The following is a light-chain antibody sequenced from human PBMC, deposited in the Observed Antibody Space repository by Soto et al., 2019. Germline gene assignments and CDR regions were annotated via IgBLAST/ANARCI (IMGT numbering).Light chain of an antibody. Sequence: QSALTQPRSVSGSPGQSVTIFCTGTSSDVGGYNYVSWYQQHPGKAPKLMIYDVSKRPSGVPDRFSGSKSGNTASLTISGLQAEDEADYYCCSYAGSYTNYVFGTGTKVTVL. J-gene: IGLJ1*01. CDR1: SSDVGGYNY. CDR3: CSYAGSYTNYV. V-gene: IGLV2-11*01. CDR2: DVS.